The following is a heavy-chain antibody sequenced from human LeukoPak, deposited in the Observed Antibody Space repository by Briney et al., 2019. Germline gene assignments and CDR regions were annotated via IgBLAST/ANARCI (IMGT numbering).Heavy chain of an antibody. Sequence: GGSLRLSCAASGFTFSDYYMSWIRQAPGKGLEWVSNISSSSYTNYADSVKGRSTISRDNAKNSLNLQMNSLRAEDTAVYYCASVPPGKGGSYYWGQGTLVTVSS. D-gene: IGHD1-26*01. CDR2: ISSSSYT. J-gene: IGHJ4*02. V-gene: IGHV3-11*03. CDR1: GFTFSDYY. CDR3: ASVPPGKGGSYY.